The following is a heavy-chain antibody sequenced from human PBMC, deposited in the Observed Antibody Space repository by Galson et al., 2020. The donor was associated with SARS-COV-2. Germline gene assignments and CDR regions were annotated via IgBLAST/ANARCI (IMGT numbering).Heavy chain of an antibody. V-gene: IGHV4-39*01. D-gene: IGHD3-10*01. Sequence: SETLSLTCTVSGGSITSSPSYWGWIRQPPGKGLEWVASVYSSGPTYYNPSLKSRLTISVDTSKNQFSLTLSSVTAADTALYYCARHMSGVTVTSAFHLWGQGTLVSVSS. CDR1: GGSITSSPSY. CDR2: VYSSGPT. CDR3: ARHMSGVTVTSAFHL. J-gene: IGHJ3*01.